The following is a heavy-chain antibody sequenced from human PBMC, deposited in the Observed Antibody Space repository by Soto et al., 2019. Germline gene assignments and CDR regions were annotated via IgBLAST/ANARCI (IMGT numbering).Heavy chain of an antibody. Sequence: QVQVVQSGAEVKKPGSSVKVSCKVSGGIFTNNAISWVRQAPGQGLEWLGGVIPLFDTAYYAQIFRGRLRIAADGATTTAYMELSGLTSADTAVYFCATGGQNDGYNFYHGMDVWGHGTTVTVS. V-gene: IGHV1-69*01. CDR1: GGIFTNNA. D-gene: IGHD3-16*01. J-gene: IGHJ6*02. CDR2: VIPLFDTA. CDR3: ATGGQNDGYNFYHGMDV.